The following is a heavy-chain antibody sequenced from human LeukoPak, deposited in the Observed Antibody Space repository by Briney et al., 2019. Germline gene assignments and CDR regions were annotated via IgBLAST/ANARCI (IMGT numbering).Heavy chain of an antibody. V-gene: IGHV5-51*01. Sequence: GESLKISCKGSGYSFTSYWIGWVRQMPGKGLEWMGIIYPVDSNARYSPPFQGQVTISADKSINTAYLQWSSLEASDTAMYYCATRRAAAGKYYFDYWGQGTLVTVSS. CDR2: IYPVDSNA. J-gene: IGHJ4*02. D-gene: IGHD6-13*01. CDR1: GYSFTSYW. CDR3: ATRRAAAGKYYFDY.